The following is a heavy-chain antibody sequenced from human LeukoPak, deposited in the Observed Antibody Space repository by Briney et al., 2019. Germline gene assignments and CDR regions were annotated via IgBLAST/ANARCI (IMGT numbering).Heavy chain of an antibody. V-gene: IGHV3-21*01. D-gene: IGHD4-17*01. CDR3: ARDYYGDYSFDY. Sequence: GGSLRLSCPASGFTFSSYAMTWVRPAPGKGLEWVSSISSGSTYIYYADSVKGRFTVSRDNAKNSLFLQMNSLRAEDTAVYYCARDYYGDYSFDYWGQGTLVTVSS. CDR1: GFTFSSYA. J-gene: IGHJ4*02. CDR2: ISSGSTYI.